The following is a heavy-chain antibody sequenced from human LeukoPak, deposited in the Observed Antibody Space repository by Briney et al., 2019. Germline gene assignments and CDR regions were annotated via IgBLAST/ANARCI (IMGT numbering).Heavy chain of an antibody. D-gene: IGHD6-19*01. CDR3: ARRSAVAAHLDY. CDR2: INHSGST. CDR1: GGSFSGYY. J-gene: IGHJ4*02. V-gene: IGHV4-34*01. Sequence: SETLSLTCAVYGGSFSGYYWSWIRQPPGKGLEWIGEINHSGSTNYNPSLKSRVTISVDTSKNQFSLKLSSVTAADTAVYYCARRSAVAAHLDYWGQGTPVTVSS.